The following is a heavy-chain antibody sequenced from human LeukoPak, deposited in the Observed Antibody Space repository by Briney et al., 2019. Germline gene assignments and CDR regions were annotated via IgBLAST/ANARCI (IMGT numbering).Heavy chain of an antibody. CDR2: ISGSGGST. V-gene: IGHV3-23*01. Sequence: GGTLRLSCAASGFTFRSYGMSWVRQAPGKGLEWVSAISGSGGSTYYADSVKGRFTISRDNSKNTLYLQMNSLRAEDTAVYYCAKVGYYYMDVWGKGTTVTISS. CDR3: AKVGYYYMDV. CDR1: GFTFRSYG. J-gene: IGHJ6*03.